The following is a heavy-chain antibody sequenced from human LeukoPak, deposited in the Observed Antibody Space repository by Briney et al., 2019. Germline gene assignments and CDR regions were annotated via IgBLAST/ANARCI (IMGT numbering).Heavy chain of an antibody. J-gene: IGHJ3*02. CDR2: INHSGST. Sequence: SETLSLTCAVYGGSFSAYYWSWIRQPLGKGLEWIGEINHSGSTNYNPSLKSRVTISVDTSKNQFSLKLSSVTAADTAVYYCAREASGIWGQGTMVTVSS. CDR1: GGSFSAYY. CDR3: AREASGI. V-gene: IGHV4-34*01.